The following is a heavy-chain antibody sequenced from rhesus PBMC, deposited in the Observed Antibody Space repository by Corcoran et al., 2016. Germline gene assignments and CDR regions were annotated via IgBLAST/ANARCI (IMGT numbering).Heavy chain of an antibody. CDR3: AKPGRGGYFDL. CDR1: GYTFTDYF. CDR2: VDPDHGET. V-gene: IGHV1-111*01. D-gene: IGHD2-33*01. J-gene: IGHJ2*01. Sequence: EVQLVQSGAEVKKPGVSVKISCKASGYTFTDYFLHWVRQAPGKGLEWMGRVDPDHGETGHAQEFQDRVTITRDTSTDTAYMELSSLRSEDTAVYFCAKPGRGGYFDLWGPGTPITISS.